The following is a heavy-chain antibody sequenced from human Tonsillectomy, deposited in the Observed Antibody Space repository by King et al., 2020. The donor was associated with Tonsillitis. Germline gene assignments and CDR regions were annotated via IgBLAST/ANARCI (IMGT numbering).Heavy chain of an antibody. CDR3: ARIRFYYDSRGYYSVFDY. CDR1: GFTFSTYW. Sequence: VQLVESGGGLVQPGGSLRLSCPAPGFTFSTYWMHWVRQAPGKGLVWFPRISSDGSITSYADSVKGRFTISRDNAKNTLYLQMNSLRAEDTAVYYCARIRFYYDSRGYYSVFDYWGQGALVTVSS. V-gene: IGHV3-74*02. D-gene: IGHD3-22*01. J-gene: IGHJ4*02. CDR2: ISSDGSIT.